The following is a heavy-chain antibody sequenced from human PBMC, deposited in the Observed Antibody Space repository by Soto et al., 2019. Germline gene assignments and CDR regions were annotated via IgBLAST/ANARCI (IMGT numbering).Heavy chain of an antibody. Sequence: ASVKVSCKASGYSFTGHYMHCVRQAPGQGLEWMGWIDPKSGGTNYAQKFQDRVTMTTDTSISTAYMDLSRLRSDDTAVYYCSRDYDKSGYDYFDPWGQGTLVTVSS. D-gene: IGHD3-22*01. CDR3: SRDYDKSGYDYFDP. J-gene: IGHJ5*02. CDR1: GYSFTGHY. V-gene: IGHV1-2*02. CDR2: IDPKSGGT.